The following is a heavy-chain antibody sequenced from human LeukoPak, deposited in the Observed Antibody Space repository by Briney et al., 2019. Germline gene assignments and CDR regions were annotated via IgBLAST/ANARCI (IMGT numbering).Heavy chain of an antibody. CDR2: TYYRSKWFN. CDR1: GDSVFSDSAA. V-gene: IGHV6-1*01. D-gene: IGHD6-13*01. CDR3: ARDSRDSSAWWGSYFVS. Sequence: SQTLSLTCAISGDSVFSDSAAWNWIRQSPSRGLEWLGRTYYRSKWFNYYAVSVKSRITINPDTSKNQFSLQLNSVTPEDTAVYYCARDSRDSSAWWGSYFVSWGQGTLVTVSS. J-gene: IGHJ4*02.